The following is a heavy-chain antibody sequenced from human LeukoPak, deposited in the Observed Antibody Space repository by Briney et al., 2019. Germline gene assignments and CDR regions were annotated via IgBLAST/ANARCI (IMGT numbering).Heavy chain of an antibody. D-gene: IGHD3-16*01. CDR3: ARDFFRSPLGGGNP. V-gene: IGHV3-48*03. CDR2: ISSSGSTI. CDR1: GFTFSSYE. J-gene: IGHJ5*02. Sequence: PGGSLRLSCAASGFTFSSYEMNWVRQAPGKGLEWVSYISSSGSTIYYADSVKGRFTISRDNAKNSLYLQMNSLRAEDTAVYYCARDFFRSPLGGGNPWGQGTLVTVSS.